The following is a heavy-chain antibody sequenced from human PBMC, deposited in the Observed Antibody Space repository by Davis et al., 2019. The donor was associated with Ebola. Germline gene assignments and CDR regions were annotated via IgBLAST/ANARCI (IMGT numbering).Heavy chain of an antibody. Sequence: ASVQVSCKASSYTFTSYGISRVRQAPGQGLEWMGWISAYNGNTNYAQKLQGRVTMTTDTSRSTAYMELRSLRSDDTAVYYCAREAGATTRIYDSWGQGTLVTVSS. CDR2: ISAYNGNT. CDR1: SYTFTSYG. J-gene: IGHJ5*01. D-gene: IGHD1-26*01. CDR3: AREAGATTRIYDS. V-gene: IGHV1-18*01.